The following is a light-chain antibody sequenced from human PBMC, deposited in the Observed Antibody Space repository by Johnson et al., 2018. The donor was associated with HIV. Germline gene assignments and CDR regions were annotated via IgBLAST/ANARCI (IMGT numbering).Light chain of an antibody. Sequence: QSVLTQPPSVSAAPGQKVTISCSGSSSNIGNNYVSWYQQLPGTAPKLLIFENNKRPSGIPDRFSGSKSGTSATLGITGLQTGDEADYYCGTWDSRLNVYLFGTGTKSTVL. CDR3: GTWDSRLNVYL. CDR1: SSNIGNNY. CDR2: ENN. J-gene: IGLJ1*01. V-gene: IGLV1-51*02.